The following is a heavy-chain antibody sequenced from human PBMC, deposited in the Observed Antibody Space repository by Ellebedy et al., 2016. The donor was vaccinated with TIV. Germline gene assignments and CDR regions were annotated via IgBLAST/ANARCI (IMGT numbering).Heavy chain of an antibody. J-gene: IGHJ5*02. D-gene: IGHD6-19*01. CDR2: ISSSPFLI. CDR3: VRAGGSGWNWFDP. V-gene: IGHV3-48*01. Sequence: GESLKISCAASGFTFTSYGMPWVRQAPGKGLEWVSYISSSPFLIYYADSVKGRFTVARDDAENSLFLQMNSLRAEDTAVYYCVRAGGSGWNWFDPWGQGTLVTVSS. CDR1: GFTFTSYG.